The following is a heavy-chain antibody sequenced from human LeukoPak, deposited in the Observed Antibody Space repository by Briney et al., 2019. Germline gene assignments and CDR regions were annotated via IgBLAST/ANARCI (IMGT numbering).Heavy chain of an antibody. CDR3: ARELWFGELSFWYRCYYMDV. CDR1: GGSISSYY. Sequence: PSETLTLTCTVSGGSISSYYWSWLRQSPGKGLEWIGYIYYSGSTNFNPSLKRRVTISVDTSKNQFSLKLSSVTAADTAVYYCARELWFGELSFWYRCYYMDVWGKGTTVTISS. CDR2: IYYSGST. V-gene: IGHV4-59*12. D-gene: IGHD3-10*01. J-gene: IGHJ6*03.